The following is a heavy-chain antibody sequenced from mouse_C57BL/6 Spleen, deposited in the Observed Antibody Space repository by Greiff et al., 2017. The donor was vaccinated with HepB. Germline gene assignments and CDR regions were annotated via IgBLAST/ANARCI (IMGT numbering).Heavy chain of an antibody. CDR1: GYTFTSYW. CDR2: IDPSDSYT. CDR3: ATFDY. V-gene: IGHV1-50*01. Sequence: VQLQQPGAELVKPGASVKLSCKASGYTFTSYWMQWVKQRPGQGLEWIGEIDPSDSYTNYNQKFKGKATLTVDTSSSTAYMQLSSLTSEDSAVYYCATFDYWGQGTSVTVSS. J-gene: IGHJ4*01.